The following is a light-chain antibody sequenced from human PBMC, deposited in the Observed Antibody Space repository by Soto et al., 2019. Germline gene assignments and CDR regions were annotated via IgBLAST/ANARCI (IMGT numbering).Light chain of an antibody. CDR1: SSNIGAGYD. CDR3: QSYDSSLSGAV. J-gene: IGLJ7*01. V-gene: IGLV1-40*01. CDR2: DNS. Sequence: QSVLTQPPSVSGAPGQRVTISCTGSSSNIGAGYDVHWYQQLPGTAPNLLIYDNSNRPSGVTDRFSGSKSGTSASLAITGLQAEDEADYYCQSYDSSLSGAVFGGGTQLTVL.